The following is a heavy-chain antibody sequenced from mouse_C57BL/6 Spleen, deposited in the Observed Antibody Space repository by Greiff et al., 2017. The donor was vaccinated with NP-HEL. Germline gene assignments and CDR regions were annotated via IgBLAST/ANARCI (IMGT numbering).Heavy chain of an antibody. CDR3: ARGDSNLYYFDY. CDR2: IDPNSGGT. CDR1: GYTFTSYW. Sequence: VQLQQPGAELVKPGASVKLSCKASGYTFTSYWMHWVKQRPGRVLEWIGRIDPNSGGTKYNEKFKSKATITADTSANTAYLQLSSLTSEDTAVYYCARGDSNLYYFDYWGQGTTLTVSS. J-gene: IGHJ2*01. D-gene: IGHD2-5*01. V-gene: IGHV1-62-3*01.